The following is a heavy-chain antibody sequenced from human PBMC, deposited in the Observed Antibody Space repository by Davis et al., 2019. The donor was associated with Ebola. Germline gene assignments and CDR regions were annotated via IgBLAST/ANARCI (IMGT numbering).Heavy chain of an antibody. CDR3: ARGILWFGELPLNWFDP. V-gene: IGHV4-59*01. J-gene: IGHJ5*02. CDR2: IYYSGST. CDR1: GGSFSSYY. D-gene: IGHD3-10*01. Sequence: SETLSLTCAVYGGSFSSYYWSWIRQPPGKGLEWIGYIYYSGSTNYNPSLKSRVTISVDTSKNQFSLKLSSVTAADTAVYYCARGILWFGELPLNWFDPWGQGTLVTVSS.